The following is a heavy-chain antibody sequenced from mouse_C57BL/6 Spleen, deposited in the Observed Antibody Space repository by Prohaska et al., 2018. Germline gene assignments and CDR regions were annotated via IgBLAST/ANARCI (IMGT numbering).Heavy chain of an antibody. Sequence: GAELVRPGASVTLSCKASGYTFTDYEMHWVKQTPVHGLEWIGAIDPETVGTAYNQKFKGKAILTADKSSSTAYMELRSLTSEDSAVYYCTRPRFDYWGQGTTLTVSS. CDR1: GYTFTDYE. V-gene: IGHV1-15*01. J-gene: IGHJ2*01. CDR3: TRPRFDY. CDR2: IDPETVGT.